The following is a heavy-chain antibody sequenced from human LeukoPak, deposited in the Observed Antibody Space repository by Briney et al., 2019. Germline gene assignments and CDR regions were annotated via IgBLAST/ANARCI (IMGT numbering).Heavy chain of an antibody. CDR1: GFTFSTSA. J-gene: IGHJ4*02. CDR2: ISGSGGYT. CDR3: AKDGGTHFDH. D-gene: IGHD1-26*01. V-gene: IGHV3-23*01. Sequence: PGGSLRLSCAASGFTFSTSAMTWVRQAPGKGLEWVSLISGSGGYTFYADSVKGRFTMSRDNAQNSLTLHMNTLRADDTAVYYCAKDGGTHFDHWGQGTLVTVSS.